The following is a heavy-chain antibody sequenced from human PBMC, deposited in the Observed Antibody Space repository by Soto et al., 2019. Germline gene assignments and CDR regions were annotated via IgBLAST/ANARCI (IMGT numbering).Heavy chain of an antibody. V-gene: IGHV3-23*01. Sequence: GALRLSCAASGFTFKSYAMNWVRQAPGKGLEWVASTPGSGGSSYYADSVKGRFTISRDNSKNTLYLDLNSLKAEDTAMYYCAGGGSTGWFYFDFWGQGTQVTVSS. D-gene: IGHD6-19*01. CDR2: TPGSGGSS. J-gene: IGHJ4*02. CDR3: AGGGSTGWFYFDF. CDR1: GFTFKSYA.